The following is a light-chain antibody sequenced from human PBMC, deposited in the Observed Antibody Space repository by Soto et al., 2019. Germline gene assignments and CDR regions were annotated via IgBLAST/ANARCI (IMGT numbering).Light chain of an antibody. J-gene: IGKJ1*01. V-gene: IGKV3-15*01. Sequence: EIVMTQSPATLSVSPGERATLSCRASQSVSTNLAWYQQKPGQAPRLLIYGASTRATGIPDRFSGSGSGTEVTLSLSSLQSEDFAVYYWQQYNNWPPWPFGQATKVVI. CDR1: QSVSTN. CDR2: GAS. CDR3: QQYNNWPPWP.